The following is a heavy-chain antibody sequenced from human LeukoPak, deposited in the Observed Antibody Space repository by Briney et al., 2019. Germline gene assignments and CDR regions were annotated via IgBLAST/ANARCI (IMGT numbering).Heavy chain of an antibody. D-gene: IGHD3-10*01. Sequence: GGSLRLSCAASGFTFSSSWMSWVRQAPGKGLEWVANIKQGGSEKYYVDSVKGRFAISRDNGKNSLYLQMNSLRAEDTAVYYCARTKRGYDAFDIWGQGTVVTVSS. CDR3: ARTKRGYDAFDI. J-gene: IGHJ3*02. V-gene: IGHV3-7*04. CDR1: GFTFSSSW. CDR2: IKQGGSEK.